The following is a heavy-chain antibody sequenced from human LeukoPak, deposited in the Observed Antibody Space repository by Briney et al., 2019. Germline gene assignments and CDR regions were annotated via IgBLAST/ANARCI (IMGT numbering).Heavy chain of an antibody. CDR1: GGTFSSYA. CDR3: ARDVWGVGAPRLDY. V-gene: IGHV1-69*04. J-gene: IGHJ4*02. D-gene: IGHD3-16*01. Sequence: SVKVSCKASGGTFSSYAISWVRQAPGQGLEWMGRIIPILGIANYAQKFQGRVTITADKSTSTAYMELSSLRSEDTAVYYCARDVWGVGAPRLDYWGQGTLVTVSS. CDR2: IIPILGIA.